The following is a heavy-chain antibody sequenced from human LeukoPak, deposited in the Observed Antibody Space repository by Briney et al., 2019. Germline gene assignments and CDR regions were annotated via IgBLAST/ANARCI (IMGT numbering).Heavy chain of an antibody. CDR3: ARVKVGTTSGFDS. J-gene: IGHJ4*02. D-gene: IGHD1-26*01. CDR1: GYSISSHYF. CDR2: IDHSGTT. Sequence: SETLSLTCAVSGYSISSHYFWGWIRQPPGKGLEWIGSIDHSGTTYYNPSLKSRVTISVDTSEYQLSLKLSSVTASDTAVYYCARVKVGTTSGFDSWGQGTLVTVSS. V-gene: IGHV4-38-2*01.